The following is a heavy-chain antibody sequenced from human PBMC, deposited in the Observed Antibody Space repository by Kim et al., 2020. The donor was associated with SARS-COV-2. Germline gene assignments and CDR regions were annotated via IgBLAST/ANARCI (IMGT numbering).Heavy chain of an antibody. V-gene: IGHV4-34*01. CDR2: INHSGST. CDR1: GGSFSGYY. J-gene: IGHJ3*02. Sequence: SETLSLTCAVYGGSFSGYYWSWIRQPPGKGLEWIWEINHSGSTNYNPSLKSRVTITVDTSKNQFSLKLSSVTAADTAVYYCARGGRMVRGLYAFDIWGQGTMVTVSS. CDR3: ARGGRMVRGLYAFDI. D-gene: IGHD3-10*01.